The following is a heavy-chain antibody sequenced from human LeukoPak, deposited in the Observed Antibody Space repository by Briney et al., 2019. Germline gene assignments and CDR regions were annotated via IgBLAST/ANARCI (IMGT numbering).Heavy chain of an antibody. J-gene: IGHJ4*02. CDR1: GYTFTSYD. Sequence: ASVKVSCKASGYTFTSYDINWVRQAPGQGLEWMGWMNPNSGNTGYAQKFQGRVTMTRNTSISTAYMELSSLRSEDTAVYYCARGPPRKKYYYDSSGYADYWGQGTLVTVSS. CDR3: ARGPPRKKYYYDSSGYADY. V-gene: IGHV1-8*01. D-gene: IGHD3-22*01. CDR2: MNPNSGNT.